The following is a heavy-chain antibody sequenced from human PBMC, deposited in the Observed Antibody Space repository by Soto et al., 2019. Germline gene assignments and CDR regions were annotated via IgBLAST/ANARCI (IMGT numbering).Heavy chain of an antibody. V-gene: IGHV1-69*01. CDR2: IVPILGTA. J-gene: IGHJ6*02. D-gene: IGHD6-6*01. CDR3: ARDRIVDRRGTSYYYYGLDV. CDR1: GGTLSSYA. Sequence: QVQLVQSGAEVKKPGSSVKVSCKASGGTLSSYAISWVRQAPGQGLEWMGGIVPILGTAFYAQKFQGRTTITADESTSTVYMELSSLRSDDTAVFYCARDRIVDRRGTSYYYYGLDVWGQGTTVTVSS.